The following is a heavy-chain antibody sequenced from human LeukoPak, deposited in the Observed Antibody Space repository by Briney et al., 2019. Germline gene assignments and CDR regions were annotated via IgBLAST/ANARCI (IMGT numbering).Heavy chain of an antibody. J-gene: IGHJ3*02. Sequence: HSGGSLRLSCAASGFTFSGYGMHWVRQAPGKGLEWVAFIHYDGARSYYADSVKGRFTISRDNSRNTLYLQMNSLRAEDTAVYYCVLPGEVPAAGPYAFDIWGQGTMVTVSS. CDR2: IHYDGARS. V-gene: IGHV3-30*02. CDR1: GFTFSGYG. CDR3: VLPGEVPAAGPYAFDI. D-gene: IGHD2-2*01.